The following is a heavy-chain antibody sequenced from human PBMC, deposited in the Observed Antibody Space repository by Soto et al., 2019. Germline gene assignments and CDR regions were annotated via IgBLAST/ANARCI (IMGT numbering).Heavy chain of an antibody. CDR3: ARDGGWGCTNGVCYPYNWFDP. CDR1: GHTFTSYY. D-gene: IGHD2-8*01. V-gene: IGHV1-46*01. J-gene: IGHJ5*02. Sequence: GASVKVSCKASGHTFTSYYMHWVRQAPGQGLEWMGIINPSGGSTSYAQKFQGRVTMTRDTSTSTVYMELSSLRSEDTAVYYCARDGGWGCTNGVCYPYNWFDPWGQGTLVTVSS. CDR2: INPSGGST.